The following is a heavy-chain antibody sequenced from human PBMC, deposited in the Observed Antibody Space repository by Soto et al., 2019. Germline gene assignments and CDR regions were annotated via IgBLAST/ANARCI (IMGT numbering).Heavy chain of an antibody. V-gene: IGHV1-46*01. CDR3: AREARYCSGGSCYFHVSFDP. D-gene: IGHD2-15*01. J-gene: IGHJ5*02. CDR2: INPSGGST. CDR1: GYTFTSYY. Sequence: SVKVSCNAAGYTFTSYYMRWVRQAPGQGLEWMGIINPSGGSTSYAQKFQGRVTMTRDTSTSTVYMELSSLRSEDTAVYYCAREARYCSGGSCYFHVSFDPWGQGTLVTVSS.